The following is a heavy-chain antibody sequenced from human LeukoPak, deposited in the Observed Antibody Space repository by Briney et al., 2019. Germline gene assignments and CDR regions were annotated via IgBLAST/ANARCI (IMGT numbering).Heavy chain of an antibody. V-gene: IGHV4-59*08. CDR1: GGSISSYY. CDR2: IYYSGST. Sequence: SETLSFTCTDSGGSISSYYWSWIRQPPGKGLEWIGYIYYSGSTNYNPSLKSRVTISVDTSKNQFSLKLSSVTAADTAVYYCARGAYAFDIWGQGTMVTVSP. J-gene: IGHJ3*02. CDR3: ARGAYAFDI.